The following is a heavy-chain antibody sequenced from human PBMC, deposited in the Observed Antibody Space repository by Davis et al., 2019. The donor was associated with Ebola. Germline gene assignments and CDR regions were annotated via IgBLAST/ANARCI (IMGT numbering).Heavy chain of an antibody. D-gene: IGHD5/OR15-5a*01. CDR3: ARDSTTDYYYGMDV. CDR1: GYTFPSYG. J-gene: IGHJ6*02. CDR2: ISAYNGNT. V-gene: IGHV1-18*01. Sequence: AASVKVSCKASGYTFPSYGISWVRQAPGQGLEWMGWISAYNGNTNYAQKLQGRVTMTTDTSTSTAYMELSSLRSEDTAVYYCARDSTTDYYYGMDVWGQGTTVTVSS.